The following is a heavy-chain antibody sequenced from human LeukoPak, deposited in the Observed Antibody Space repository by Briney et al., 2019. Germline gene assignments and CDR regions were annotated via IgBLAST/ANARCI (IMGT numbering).Heavy chain of an antibody. Sequence: GGSLRLSCAASGFTFSSHAMSWVRQAPGKGLEWVSAISGSGGSTYYADSVKGRFTISRDNSKNTLYLQMNSLRAEDTAVYYCAKEIVVVPAAKAIGYYYYGMDVWGQGTTVTVSS. CDR2: ISGSGGST. D-gene: IGHD2-2*01. CDR3: AKEIVVVPAAKAIGYYYYGMDV. V-gene: IGHV3-23*01. J-gene: IGHJ6*02. CDR1: GFTFSSHA.